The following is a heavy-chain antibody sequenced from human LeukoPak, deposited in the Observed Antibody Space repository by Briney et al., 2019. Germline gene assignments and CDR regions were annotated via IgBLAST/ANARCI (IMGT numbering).Heavy chain of an antibody. Sequence: GGSLRLSCAAAGFTFSSYEMNWVRQAPGKGLEWVSHISFSGSTIYYADSVKGRFTISRDNAKNSLYLQMNSLRAEDTAVYYCARSMRSGYVFDSWGQGTLVAVSS. J-gene: IGHJ4*02. CDR1: GFTFSSYE. V-gene: IGHV3-48*03. CDR2: ISFSGSTI. D-gene: IGHD5-12*01. CDR3: ARSMRSGYVFDS.